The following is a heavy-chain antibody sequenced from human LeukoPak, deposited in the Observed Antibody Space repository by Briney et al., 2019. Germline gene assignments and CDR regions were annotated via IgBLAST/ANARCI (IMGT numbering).Heavy chain of an antibody. CDR3: ARTKGYCSSTSCSDDAFDI. Sequence: ASVKVSCKASGYTFTGYYIHWVRQAPGQGLEWMGWINPNSGGTNYAQKFQGRVTMTRDTSISTAYMELSSLRSEDTAVYYCARTKGYCSSTSCSDDAFDIWGQGTMVTVSS. V-gene: IGHV1-2*02. CDR2: INPNSGGT. D-gene: IGHD2-2*01. CDR1: GYTFTGYY. J-gene: IGHJ3*02.